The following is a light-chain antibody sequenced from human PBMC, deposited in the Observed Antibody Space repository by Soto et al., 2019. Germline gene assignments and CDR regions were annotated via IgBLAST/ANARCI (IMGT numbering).Light chain of an antibody. V-gene: IGKV3-20*01. CDR3: QQYGSSPQSWT. Sequence: EIVLTQSPGTLSLSPGERANLSCRASQSVSSSYLAWYQQKPGQAPRLLIYGASSRATGIPDRFSGSGSGTDFTLTISRLETEDFAVYYCQQYGSSPQSWTFGQGTKVDIK. J-gene: IGKJ1*01. CDR2: GAS. CDR1: QSVSSSY.